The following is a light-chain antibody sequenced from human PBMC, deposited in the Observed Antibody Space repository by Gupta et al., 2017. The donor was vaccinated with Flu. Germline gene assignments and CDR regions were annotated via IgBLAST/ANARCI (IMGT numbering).Light chain of an antibody. V-gene: IGLV4-69*01. CDR3: QNWGSRGV. J-gene: IGLJ3*02. Sequence: SVKLTCTLSSGHSSYAIAWHQQQPEKGRRFLRKRTSDGSHSKGDGIPDRLSGSSSGDERYLTISSLQSEEEADYYCQNWGSRGVFGGGTKLTVI. CDR1: SGHSSYA. CDR2: RTSDGSH.